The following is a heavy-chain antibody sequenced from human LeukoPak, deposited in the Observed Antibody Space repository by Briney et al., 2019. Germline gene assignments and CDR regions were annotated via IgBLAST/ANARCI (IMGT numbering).Heavy chain of an antibody. CDR3: ARETEPLDYGDSTNLDY. V-gene: IGHV3-11*04. J-gene: IGHJ4*02. Sequence: GGSLRLSCAASGFNFGGHYMSWVRQAPGKGPEWISYISGNGGDIAYADSVKGRFTISRDNAKNSLYLQMNSLRAEDTAVYYCARETEPLDYGDSTNLDYWGQGTLVTVSS. CDR2: ISGNGGDI. D-gene: IGHD4/OR15-4a*01. CDR1: GFNFGGHY.